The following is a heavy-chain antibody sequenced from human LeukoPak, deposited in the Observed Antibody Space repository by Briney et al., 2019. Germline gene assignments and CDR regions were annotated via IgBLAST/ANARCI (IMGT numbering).Heavy chain of an antibody. V-gene: IGHV3-21*01. Sequence: GGSLRLSCAASGFTFSSYSMNWVRQAPGKGLEWVSSISSSSSYIYYADSVKGRFTISRDSAKNSLYLQMNSLRAEDTAVYYCARDYCSGGSCYFDYWGQGTLVTVSS. J-gene: IGHJ4*02. D-gene: IGHD2-15*01. CDR1: GFTFSSYS. CDR3: ARDYCSGGSCYFDY. CDR2: ISSSSSYI.